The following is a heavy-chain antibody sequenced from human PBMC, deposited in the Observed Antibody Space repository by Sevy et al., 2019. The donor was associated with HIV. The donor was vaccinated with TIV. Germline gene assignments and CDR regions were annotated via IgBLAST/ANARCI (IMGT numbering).Heavy chain of an antibody. V-gene: IGHV3-11*06. CDR1: GFTFSDYY. CDR3: ARRAVNWDYFEY. D-gene: IGHD3-16*01. J-gene: IGHJ4*02. Sequence: GGSLRLSCTASGFTFSDYYMSWIRQAPGKGLEWVSYISGLSNYINYADSVKGRFSISRDNVKGSLYLQMNSLRADDTAVYFCARRAVNWDYFEYWGQGTLVTVSS. CDR2: ISGLSNYI.